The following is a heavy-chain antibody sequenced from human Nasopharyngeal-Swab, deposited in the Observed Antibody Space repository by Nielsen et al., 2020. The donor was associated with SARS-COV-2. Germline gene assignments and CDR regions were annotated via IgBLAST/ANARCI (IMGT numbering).Heavy chain of an antibody. CDR3: ARDPPHYDILTGYSPGGMDA. CDR2: IYSGGST. Sequence: VRQAPGKGQEWVSVIYSGGSTYYADSVKGRFTISRDNSKNTLYLQMNSLRAEDTAVYYCARDPPHYDILTGYSPGGMDAWGQGTTVTVSS. V-gene: IGHV3-53*01. D-gene: IGHD3-9*01. J-gene: IGHJ6*02.